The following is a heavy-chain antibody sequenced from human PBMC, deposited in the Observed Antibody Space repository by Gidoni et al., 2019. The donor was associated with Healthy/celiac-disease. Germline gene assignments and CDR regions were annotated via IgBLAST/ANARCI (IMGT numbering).Heavy chain of an antibody. CDR2: SSSSSSYT. CDR3: ARGKKVATPDY. V-gene: IGHV3-11*05. CDR1: GFTFSDYY. Sequence: QVQLVESVGGLLKPGGSLRLSCADSGFTFSDYYMSWIRQAPGKGLEWVSYSSSSSSYTNYADSVKGRFTISRDNAKNSLYLQMNSLRAEDTAVYYCARGKKVATPDYWGQGTLVTVSS. D-gene: IGHD5-12*01. J-gene: IGHJ4*02.